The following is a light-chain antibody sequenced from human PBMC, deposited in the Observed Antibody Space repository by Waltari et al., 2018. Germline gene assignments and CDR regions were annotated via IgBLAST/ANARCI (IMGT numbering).Light chain of an antibody. CDR3: HVWHPHVDPGV. CDR1: NIGNYS. CDR2: YDR. Sequence: SYVVTPPPSVSVAPGEPATITCGGDNIGNYSVHWYQQKAAQAPVLVIFYDRDRPSGIPDRFSGSNSGNTATLTISRVEAGDEARYYCHVWHPHVDPGVFGTGTEVTVL. V-gene: IGLV3-21*04. J-gene: IGLJ1*01.